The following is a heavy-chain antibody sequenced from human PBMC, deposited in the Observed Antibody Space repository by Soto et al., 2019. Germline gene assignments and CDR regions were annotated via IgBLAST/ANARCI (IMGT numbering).Heavy chain of an antibody. CDR1: GYTFTTYG. CDR3: ARAVDYYDSSGYYTHEYFQH. Sequence: QVQLVQSGGEVKKPGASVKVSCKASGYTFTTYGITWVRQGPGQGLEWMGWISAYNGNTNYAQKVQGRVTMTTDTSTSTADMELRRLGSDDTAVYHCARAVDYYDSSGYYTHEYFQHWGQGTLVSVSS. J-gene: IGHJ1*01. CDR2: ISAYNGNT. V-gene: IGHV1-18*01. D-gene: IGHD3-22*01.